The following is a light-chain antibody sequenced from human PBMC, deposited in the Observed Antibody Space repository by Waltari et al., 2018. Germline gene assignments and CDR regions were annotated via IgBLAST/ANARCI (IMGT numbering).Light chain of an antibody. V-gene: IGKV3-20*01. CDR2: DTS. Sequence: EIVLTQSPGTLSLSPGEKAPLSCRASQSVSRYLPWYQQKPGQAPRLLIYDTSIRATGVPDRFGGSGSGTDFSLTISRLEPEDFAVYYCQKYGTLPATFGQGTKVQMK. CDR1: QSVSRY. J-gene: IGKJ1*01. CDR3: QKYGTLPAT.